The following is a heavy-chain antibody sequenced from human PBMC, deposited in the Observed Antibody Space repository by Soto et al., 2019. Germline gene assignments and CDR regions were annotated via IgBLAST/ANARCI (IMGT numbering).Heavy chain of an antibody. Sequence: EVQLVESGGGLVQPGGSLRLSCAASGFTFSSYSMNWVRQAPGKGLGWVSYISSSSSTIYYADSVKGRFTISRDNAKNSLYMQMSSLRAEDTAVYYCARPKVYRVVTFVTALDIWGQGTMVTVSS. CDR1: GFTFSSYS. J-gene: IGHJ3*02. CDR3: ARPKVYRVVTFVTALDI. CDR2: ISSSSSTI. D-gene: IGHD3-10*01. V-gene: IGHV3-48*01.